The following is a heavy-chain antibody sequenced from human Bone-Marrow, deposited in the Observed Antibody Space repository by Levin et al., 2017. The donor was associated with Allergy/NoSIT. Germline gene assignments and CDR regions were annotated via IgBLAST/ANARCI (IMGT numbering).Heavy chain of an antibody. CDR2: INQSGST. CDR3: ARGGIVLLPLAVFSRKNWFDP. D-gene: IGHD2-8*02. V-gene: IGHV4-34*01. Sequence: KPSETLSLTCAVSGGSFSGYYWSWIRQTPGKGLEWIGEINQSGSTHYNPSLKSRVTISVDTSRNQFSLSLNSVTAADTAVYYCARGGIVLLPLAVFSRKNWFDPWGQGTLVTVSS. CDR1: GGSFSGYY. J-gene: IGHJ5*02.